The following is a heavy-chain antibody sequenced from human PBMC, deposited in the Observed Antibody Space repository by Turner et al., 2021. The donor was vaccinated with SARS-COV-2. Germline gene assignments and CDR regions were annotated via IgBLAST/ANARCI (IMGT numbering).Heavy chain of an antibody. V-gene: IGHV3-30*04. J-gene: IGHJ4*02. CDR1: GFTFSTYA. CDR3: ARSLRARVDFDY. CDR2: ISYDGNYK. Sequence: QAQLVESGGGVVQAGRSLRLSCAASGFTFSTYALHWVRQDRGRGLEWVALISYDGNYKDHADSVKGRFTISRDNSKNTLYLQMNSLRAEDTAVYYCARSLRARVDFDYWGQGTLVTVSS. D-gene: IGHD5-18*01.